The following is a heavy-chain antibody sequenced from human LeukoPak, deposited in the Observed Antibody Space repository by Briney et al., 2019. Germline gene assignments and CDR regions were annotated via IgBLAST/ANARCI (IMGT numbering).Heavy chain of an antibody. D-gene: IGHD3-22*01. V-gene: IGHV3-11*01. CDR2: ISSSGSTI. J-gene: IGHJ3*02. CDR1: GFTFSDYY. CDR3: ARLSYYYDSSGPPSGAFDI. Sequence: GGSLRLSCAASGFTFSDYYMSWIRQAPGKGLEWVSYISSSGSTIYYADSVKGRFTISRDNAKNSLYLQMNSLRAEDTAVHYCARLSYYYDSSGPPSGAFDIWGQGTMVTVSS.